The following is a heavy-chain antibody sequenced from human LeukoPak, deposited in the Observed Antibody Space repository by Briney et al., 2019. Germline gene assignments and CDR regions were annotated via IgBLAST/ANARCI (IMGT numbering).Heavy chain of an antibody. V-gene: IGHV4-39*01. Sequence: SETLSLTCTVSGGSISSSSSYWGWIRQPPGKGLEWIATIYYTGSTNYNPSLKTRVTISLDTSRNRFSLRLTSVTAADTAVYYCAKSVHSYYYTPGDFSWGQGTLVTVSS. D-gene: IGHD3-22*01. CDR2: IYYTGST. CDR3: AKSVHSYYYTPGDFS. CDR1: GGSISSSSSY. J-gene: IGHJ5*02.